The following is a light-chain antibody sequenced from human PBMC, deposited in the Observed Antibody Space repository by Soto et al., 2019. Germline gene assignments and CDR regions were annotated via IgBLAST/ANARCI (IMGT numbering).Light chain of an antibody. V-gene: IGKV3-11*01. CDR3: QQRSNWPPT. CDR2: DAS. CDR1: QSVSSY. Sequence: EIVLTQSPATLSLSPGERATLSCRASQSVSSYLAWYQQKPGQAPRLLIYDASNRATGIPARFSGSGSGTVFTITISSLEPEDFAVYYCQQRSNWPPTFGQGTKVEFK. J-gene: IGKJ1*01.